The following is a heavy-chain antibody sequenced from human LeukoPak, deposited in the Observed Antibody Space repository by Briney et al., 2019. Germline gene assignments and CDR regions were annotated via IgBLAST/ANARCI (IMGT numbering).Heavy chain of an antibody. J-gene: IGHJ6*03. Sequence: SETLSLTCTVSGGSINSYYWSWIRQPPGKGLEGIGYIHYTGSTNDNPSLKSRVTISVDTSKNQFSLKLSSVTAADTAVYYCARGRQRMVRGVIGSETNYYYSNYMDVWGKGTTVTISS. V-gene: IGHV4-59*01. CDR1: GGSINSYY. D-gene: IGHD3-10*01. CDR2: IHYTGST. CDR3: ARGRQRMVRGVIGSETNYYYSNYMDV.